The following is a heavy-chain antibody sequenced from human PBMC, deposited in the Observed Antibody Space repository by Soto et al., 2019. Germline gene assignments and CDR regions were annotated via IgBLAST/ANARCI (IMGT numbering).Heavy chain of an antibody. J-gene: IGHJ4*01. Sequence: EVQLVESGGGLVQPGGSLKLSCAASGFTFSGSAIHWVRQASGKGLEWVGRIRSKPNNYATAYAASVKGRFTSSRDDLKNTAYLRMNSLNTEDTAVYYCSRHAADFWGPGALVTVSS. V-gene: IGHV3-73*01. CDR2: IRSKPNNYAT. CDR1: GFTFSGSA. CDR3: SRHAADF.